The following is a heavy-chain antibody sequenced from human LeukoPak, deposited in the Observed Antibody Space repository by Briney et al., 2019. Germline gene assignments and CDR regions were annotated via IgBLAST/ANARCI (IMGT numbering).Heavy chain of an antibody. CDR3: ARDDYNTLGYNFHH. CDR2: INWNNDGI. Sequence: GGSLRLSCVVSGFTFADHAMHWVRRAPGQGLERVTGINWNNDGIVYAASVKGRFTVSRDNAKNTLYLQMNGLRPEDTAFYYCARDDYNTLGYNFHHWGQGTLVTVSS. CDR1: GFTFADHA. D-gene: IGHD1-1*01. J-gene: IGHJ1*01. V-gene: IGHV3-9*01.